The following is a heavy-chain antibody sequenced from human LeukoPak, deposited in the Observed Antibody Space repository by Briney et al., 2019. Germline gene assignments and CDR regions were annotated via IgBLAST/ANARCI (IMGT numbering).Heavy chain of an antibody. Sequence: SETLSLTCAVYGGSFSGYYWSWIRQPPGKGLEWIGEINHSGSTNYNPSLKSRVTISVDTPKNQFSLKLSSVTAADTAVYYCARGLYSNYEFDYWGQGTLVTVSS. V-gene: IGHV4-34*01. CDR1: GGSFSGYY. D-gene: IGHD4-11*01. CDR3: ARGLYSNYEFDY. CDR2: INHSGST. J-gene: IGHJ4*02.